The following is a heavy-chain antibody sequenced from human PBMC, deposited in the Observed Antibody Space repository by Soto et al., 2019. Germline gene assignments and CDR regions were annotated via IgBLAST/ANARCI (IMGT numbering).Heavy chain of an antibody. CDR2: IYYSGST. CDR3: ARLYSGYDSYFDY. CDR1: GGSIGSSSYY. D-gene: IGHD5-12*01. Sequence: SETLSLTCTVSGGSIGSSSYYWGWIRQPPGKGLEWIGSIYYSGSTYYNPSLKSRVTISVDTSKNQFSLKLSSVTAADTAVYYFARLYSGYDSYFDYWGQGTLVTVSS. V-gene: IGHV4-39*01. J-gene: IGHJ4*02.